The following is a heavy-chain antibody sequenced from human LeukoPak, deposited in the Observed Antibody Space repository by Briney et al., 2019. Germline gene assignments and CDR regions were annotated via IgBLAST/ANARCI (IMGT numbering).Heavy chain of an antibody. V-gene: IGHV4-39*07. Sequence: SETLSLTCTVSGGSISSSSYYWGWIRQPPGKGLEWIGSIYYSGSTYYNPALKSRVTISVDTSKNQFSLKLSSVTAADTAVYYCARSQQPRWFDPWGQGTLGTVSS. CDR1: GGSISSSSYY. D-gene: IGHD1/OR15-1a*01. J-gene: IGHJ5*02. CDR3: ARSQQPRWFDP. CDR2: IYYSGST.